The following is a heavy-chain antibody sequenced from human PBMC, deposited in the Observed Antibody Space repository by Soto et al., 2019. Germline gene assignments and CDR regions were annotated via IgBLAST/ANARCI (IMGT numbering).Heavy chain of an antibody. V-gene: IGHV3-23*01. Sequence: GGSLRLSCAASGFTFSSYAMSWVRQAPGKGLEWVSAICGSGGSTYYADSVKGRFTISRDNSKNTLYLQMNSLRAEDTAVYYCAKSGGSSWYYYGMDVWGQGTTVTVSS. CDR1: GFTFSSYA. J-gene: IGHJ6*02. CDR2: ICGSGGST. CDR3: AKSGGSSWYYYGMDV. D-gene: IGHD6-13*01.